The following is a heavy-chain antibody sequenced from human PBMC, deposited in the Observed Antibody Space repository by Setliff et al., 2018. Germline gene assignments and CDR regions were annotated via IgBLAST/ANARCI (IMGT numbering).Heavy chain of an antibody. CDR2: MYHGGNT. Sequence: SETLSLTCAVSGFPITSGYYWGWVRQPPGMGLEWIASMYHGGNTYYNPSLESRVTISEDTSKNQFSLRLTSVTAADTAVYYCARDRTAYSYGLDVRGRGTTVTVS. V-gene: IGHV4-38-2*01. CDR3: ARDRTAYSYGLDV. J-gene: IGHJ6*02. D-gene: IGHD5-18*01. CDR1: GFPITSGYY.